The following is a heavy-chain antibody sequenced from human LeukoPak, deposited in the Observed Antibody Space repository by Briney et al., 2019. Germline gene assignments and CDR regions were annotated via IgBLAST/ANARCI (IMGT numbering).Heavy chain of an antibody. Sequence: SETLSLTCTVSAYSISSGFYWGWIRQPPGKGLEWIGSIYHSGSTYYNPSLKSRVTISVDTSKNQFSLKLSSVTAADTAVYYCARDRGGDIVLMVYAKDEVYFDYWGQGTLVTVSS. CDR2: IYHSGST. J-gene: IGHJ4*02. V-gene: IGHV4-38-2*02. CDR3: ARDRGGDIVLMVYAKDEVYFDY. CDR1: AYSISSGFY. D-gene: IGHD2-8*01.